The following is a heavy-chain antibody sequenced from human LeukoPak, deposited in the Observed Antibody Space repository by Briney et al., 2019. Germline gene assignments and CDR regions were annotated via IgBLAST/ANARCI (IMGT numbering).Heavy chain of an antibody. V-gene: IGHV3-66*02. CDR2: IYTGGST. CDR1: GCTVNSNY. Sequence: PGGSLRLSCAASGCTVNSNYMSWVRQAPGKGLEWVSLIYTGGSTYYADSVRGRFTISRDNSKNTLYLQMNSLRPEDTAIYYCARGFGKAAADVFGGYTMGVWGQGTTVTVSS. CDR3: ARGFGKAAADVFGGYTMGV. J-gene: IGHJ6*02. D-gene: IGHD6-13*01.